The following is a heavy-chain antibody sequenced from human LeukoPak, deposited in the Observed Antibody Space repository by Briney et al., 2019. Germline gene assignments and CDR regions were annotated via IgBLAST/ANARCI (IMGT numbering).Heavy chain of an antibody. CDR1: GYTFTGYY. D-gene: IGHD3-22*01. CDR2: INPNSGGT. Sequence: ASVKVSCKASGYTFTGYYMHWGRQPPGPGLEWMGWINPNSGGTNYEKRLQGRVTMTRDTSISTAYMELSRLRSDDTAVYYCARGTYYYDSRPGKYFQHWGQGTLVTVSS. J-gene: IGHJ1*01. V-gene: IGHV1-2*02. CDR3: ARGTYYYDSRPGKYFQH.